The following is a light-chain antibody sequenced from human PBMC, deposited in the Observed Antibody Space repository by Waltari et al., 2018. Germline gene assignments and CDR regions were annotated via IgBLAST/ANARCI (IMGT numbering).Light chain of an antibody. V-gene: IGLV3-10*01. J-gene: IGLJ2*01. CDR1: ALPKSY. CDR3: YSTDSSVNQVV. Sequence: SYELTQPPSVSVSPGQTARITCSGDALPKSYAYWYQLKSGQAPVLVIYEDKKRPPGIPERFSGSSSGTLATLIISGAQVEDEADYYCYSTDSSVNQVVFGGGTKLTVL. CDR2: EDK.